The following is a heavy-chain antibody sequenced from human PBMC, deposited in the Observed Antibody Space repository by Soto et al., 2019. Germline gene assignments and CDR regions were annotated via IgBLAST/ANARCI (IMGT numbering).Heavy chain of an antibody. V-gene: IGHV1-3*01. CDR1: GYTFTSYA. CDR3: AREWSITIVGVVIIGLDY. Sequence: QVQLVQSGAEVKKPGASVKVSCKASGYTFTSYAMHWVRQAPGQRLEWMGWINAGNGNTKYSQKFQGRVTITRDTSASTDYMEMSRLRSEETAVYYCAREWSITIVGVVIIGLDYWGQGTLVTVSS. CDR2: INAGNGNT. J-gene: IGHJ4*02. D-gene: IGHD3-3*01.